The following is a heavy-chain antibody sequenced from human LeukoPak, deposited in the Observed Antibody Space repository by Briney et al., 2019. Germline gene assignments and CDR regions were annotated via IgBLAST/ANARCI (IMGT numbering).Heavy chain of an antibody. CDR1: NASIISSSYY. CDR3: AREWFGESRTFDY. D-gene: IGHD3-10*01. CDR2: IYYRGRT. V-gene: IGHV4-39*07. J-gene: IGHJ4*02. Sequence: PSETLSLTCSVSNASIISSSYYWGWIRQPPGKGLEWIGSIYYRGRTYYNPSLKSRVTISVDTSKNQFSLKLSSVTAADTAVYYCAREWFGESRTFDYWGQGTLVTVSS.